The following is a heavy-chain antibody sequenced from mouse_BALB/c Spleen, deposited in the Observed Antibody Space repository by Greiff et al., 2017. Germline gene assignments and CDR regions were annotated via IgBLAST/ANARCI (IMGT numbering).Heavy chain of an antibody. CDR1: GYTFTSYV. Sequence: EVKLQQSGPELVKPGASVKMSCKASGYTFTSYVMHWVKQKPGQGLEWIGYINPYNDGTKYNEKFKGKATLTSDKSSSTAYMELSSLTSEDSAVYYCAREGRWLLHAMDYWGQGTSVTVSS. V-gene: IGHV1-14*01. CDR3: AREGRWLLHAMDY. D-gene: IGHD2-3*01. J-gene: IGHJ4*01. CDR2: INPYNDGT.